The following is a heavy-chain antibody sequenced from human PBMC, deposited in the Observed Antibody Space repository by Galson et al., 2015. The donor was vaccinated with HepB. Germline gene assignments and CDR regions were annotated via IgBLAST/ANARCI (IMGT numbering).Heavy chain of an antibody. CDR2: INPGNGNT. CDR3: ARDVDVVATLFFRR. Sequence: SVKVSCKAPAYTFTSYAMHWVRQASGQRLEWMGWINPGNGNTRYSQKFQGRVSITRDTSASTVYMELSSLRSEDSAVYYCARDVDVVATLFFRRWGQGTLLTVSS. V-gene: IGHV1-3*01. CDR1: AYTFTSYA. J-gene: IGHJ1*01. D-gene: IGHD5-12*01.